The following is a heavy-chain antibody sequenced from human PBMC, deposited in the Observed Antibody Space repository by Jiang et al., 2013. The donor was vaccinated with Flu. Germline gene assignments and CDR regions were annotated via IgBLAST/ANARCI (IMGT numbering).Heavy chain of an antibody. J-gene: IGHJ4*02. Sequence: LKPSETLSLTCAVYGGSFSGYYWSWIRQPPGKGLEWIGEINHSGSTNYNPSLKSRVTISVDTSKNQFSLKLSSVTAADTAVYYCARGLHDILTGYYYHDYWGQGTLVTVSS. V-gene: IGHV4-34*01. D-gene: IGHD3-9*01. CDR2: INHSGST. CDR3: ARGLHDILTGYYYHDY. CDR1: GGSFSGYY.